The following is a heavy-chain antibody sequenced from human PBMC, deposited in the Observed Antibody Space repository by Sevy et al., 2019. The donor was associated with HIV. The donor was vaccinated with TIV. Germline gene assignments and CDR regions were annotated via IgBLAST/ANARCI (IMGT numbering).Heavy chain of an antibody. Sequence: LSLTCAASGFTFSNYAMSWVRQAPGKGLEWVSTVGGSGGSTYYADSVKGRFTISRDNSKNTLYLQMNSLRAEETAVYYCAKKGYYDYVWGSFDYWGQGTLVTVSS. CDR3: AKKGYYDYVWGSFDY. CDR1: GFTFSNYA. J-gene: IGHJ4*02. D-gene: IGHD3-16*01. CDR2: VGGSGGST. V-gene: IGHV3-23*01.